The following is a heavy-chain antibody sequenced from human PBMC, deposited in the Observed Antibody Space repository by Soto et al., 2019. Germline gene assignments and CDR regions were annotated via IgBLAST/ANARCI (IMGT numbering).Heavy chain of an antibody. CDR3: ARRGWRDFDWLLPYGMDV. D-gene: IGHD3-9*01. V-gene: IGHV4-39*01. Sequence: QLQLQESGPGLVKPSETLSLTCTVSGGSISSSSYYWGWIRQPPGKGLEWIGSIYYSGSTYYNPSLKSRVTISVDTSKNQFSLKLSSVTAADTAVYYCARRGWRDFDWLLPYGMDVWGQGTTVTVSS. CDR2: IYYSGST. CDR1: GGSISSSSYY. J-gene: IGHJ6*02.